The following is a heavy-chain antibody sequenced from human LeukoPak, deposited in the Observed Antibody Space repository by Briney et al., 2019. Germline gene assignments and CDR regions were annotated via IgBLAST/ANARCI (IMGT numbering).Heavy chain of an antibody. D-gene: IGHD3-10*01. CDR2: IIPILGIA. V-gene: IGHV1-69*04. CDR1: GGTFSSYA. Sequence: SVKVSCKASGGTFSSYAISWVRQAPGQGLEWMGRIIPILGIANYAQKFQGRVTITADKSTSTAYMELSSLRSEDAAVYYCASLPAAIGGSGSYGMDVWGQGTTVTISS. J-gene: IGHJ6*02. CDR3: ASLPAAIGGSGSYGMDV.